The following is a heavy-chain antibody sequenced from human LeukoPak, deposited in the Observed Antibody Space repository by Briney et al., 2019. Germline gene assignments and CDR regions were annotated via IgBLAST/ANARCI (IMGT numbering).Heavy chain of an antibody. V-gene: IGHV4-39*01. D-gene: IGHD6-19*01. CDR2: IYYSGST. Sequence: KTSETPSLTCTVSGGSISSSSYYWGWIRQPPGKGLEWIGSIYYSGSTYYNPSLKSRVTISVDTSKNQFSLKLSSATAADTAVYYCARNSGWYFDYWGQGTLVTVSS. J-gene: IGHJ4*02. CDR1: GGSISSSSYY. CDR3: ARNSGWYFDY.